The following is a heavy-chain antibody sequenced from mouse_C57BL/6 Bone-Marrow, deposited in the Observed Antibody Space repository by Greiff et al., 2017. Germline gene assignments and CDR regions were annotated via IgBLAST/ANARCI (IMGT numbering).Heavy chain of an antibody. CDR2: INPGSGGT. V-gene: IGHV1-54*01. D-gene: IGHD1-1*01. Sequence: VQGVESGAELVRPGTSVKVSCKASGYAFTNYLIEWVKQRPGQGLEWIGVINPGSGGTNYNEKFKGKATLTADKSSSTAYMQLSSLTSEDSAVYFCAREGFYYGSSYVEFAYWGQGTLVTVSA. CDR1: GYAFTNYL. CDR3: AREGFYYGSSYVEFAY. J-gene: IGHJ3*01.